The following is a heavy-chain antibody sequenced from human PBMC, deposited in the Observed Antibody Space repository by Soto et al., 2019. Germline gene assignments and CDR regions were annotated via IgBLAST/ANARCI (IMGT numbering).Heavy chain of an antibody. CDR2: TSSSGSTI. V-gene: IGHV3-11*01. Sequence: PGGSLRLSCAASGFTFSDYYMSWIRQAPGKGLEWVSYTSSSGSTIYYADSVKGRFTVSRDNAKNSLYLQMNSLRAEDTAVYYCARRTQRSYYYYGMDVWGQGTTVTVSS. CDR1: GFTFSDYY. CDR3: ARRTQRSYYYYGMDV. J-gene: IGHJ6*02. D-gene: IGHD1-1*01.